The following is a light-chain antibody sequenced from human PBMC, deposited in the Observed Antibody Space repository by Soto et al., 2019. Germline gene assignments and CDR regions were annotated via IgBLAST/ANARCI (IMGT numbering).Light chain of an antibody. Sequence: QLVLTQSPSASASLGASVKLTCTLSSGHRSYAIAWHQQQPEKGPRYLMKLSSDGSHSKGDGIPDRFSGSSSGAERYLTISILQSEDEADYYCQTWDTGARVVFGGGTKLTVL. CDR2: LSSDGSH. V-gene: IGLV4-69*01. CDR3: QTWDTGARVV. J-gene: IGLJ2*01. CDR1: SGHRSYA.